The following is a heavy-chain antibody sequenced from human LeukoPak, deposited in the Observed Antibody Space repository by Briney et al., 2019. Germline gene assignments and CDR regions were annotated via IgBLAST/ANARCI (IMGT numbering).Heavy chain of an antibody. CDR1: GFTFSSYG. J-gene: IGHJ6*02. D-gene: IGHD2-2*01. V-gene: IGHV3-30*18. CDR3: AKNSDCSSTSCYSYYYGMDV. Sequence: PGGSLRLSCAASGFTFSSYGMHWVRQAPGKGLEWVAVISYDGSNKYYAYSVKGRFTISRDNSKHTLYLQMNSLRAEDTAVYYCAKNSDCSSTSCYSYYYGMDVWGQGTTVTVSS. CDR2: ISYDGSNK.